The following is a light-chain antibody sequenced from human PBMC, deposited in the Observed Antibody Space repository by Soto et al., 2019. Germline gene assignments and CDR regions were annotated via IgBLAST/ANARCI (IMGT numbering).Light chain of an antibody. CDR1: SSDVGGYNY. CDR2: EVS. V-gene: IGLV2-8*01. J-gene: IGLJ2*01. CDR3: SSYGGSNNLV. Sequence: QPVLTQPPSASGSPGQSVTISCTGTSSDVGGYNYVSWYQQHPGKAPKLMIYEVSKRPSGVPDRFSGSKSGNKASLTVSGLQAEDEADYYCSSYGGSNNLVFGGGTKVTVL.